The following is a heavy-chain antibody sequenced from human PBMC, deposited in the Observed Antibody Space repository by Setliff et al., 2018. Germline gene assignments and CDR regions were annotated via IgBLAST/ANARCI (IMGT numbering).Heavy chain of an antibody. D-gene: IGHD6-6*01. Sequence: SETLSLTCAVYGGSFSGYYWTWIRQPPGKGLEWVGEINHRGSTNYNPSLKSRVTISVDTSKDQFSLKLISMTAADTAVYYCARGRNVAARLLDSWGQGTLVTVSS. CDR1: GGSFSGYY. J-gene: IGHJ4*02. CDR3: ARGRNVAARLLDS. V-gene: IGHV4-34*01. CDR2: INHRGST.